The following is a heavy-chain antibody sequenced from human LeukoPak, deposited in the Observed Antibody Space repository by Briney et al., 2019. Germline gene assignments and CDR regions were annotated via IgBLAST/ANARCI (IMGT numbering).Heavy chain of an antibody. CDR1: GYSISSGYY. CDR3: ARERDNSSSE. D-gene: IGHD6-6*01. CDR2: IYRSGST. Sequence: SETLSLTCTVSGYSISSGYYWGWVRQPPGKGLEWIGSIYRSGSTYYNPSLKSRVTISVDTSKNQSSLRLSSVTAADTAVYYCARERDNSSSEWGQGTLVTVSS. V-gene: IGHV4-38-2*02. J-gene: IGHJ4*02.